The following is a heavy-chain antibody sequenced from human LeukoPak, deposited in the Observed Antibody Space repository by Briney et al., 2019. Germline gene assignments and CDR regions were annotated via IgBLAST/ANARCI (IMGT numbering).Heavy chain of an antibody. V-gene: IGHV4-61*08. CDR2: IYYSGST. CDR1: GGSISSGDYY. CDR3: ARSVAARRSLDY. J-gene: IGHJ4*02. D-gene: IGHD6-6*01. Sequence: SQTLSLTCTVSGGSISSGDYYWSWIRQPPGKELEWIGYIYYSGSTNYNPSLKSRVTISVDTSKNQFSLKLSSVTAADTAVYYCARSVAARRSLDYWGQGTLVTVSS.